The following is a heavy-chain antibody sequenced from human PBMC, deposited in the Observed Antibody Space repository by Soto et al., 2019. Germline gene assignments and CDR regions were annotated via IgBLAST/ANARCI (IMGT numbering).Heavy chain of an antibody. CDR1: GGSFSGYY. CDR3: ARARVRRGYSGYDY. J-gene: IGHJ4*02. D-gene: IGHD5-12*01. CDR2: INHSGST. Sequence: QVQLQQWGAGLLKPSETLSLTCAVYGGSFSGYYWSWIRQPPGKGLEWIGEINHSGSTNYNPSLKSRVTISVDTSKNQFSLKLSSVTAADTAVYYCARARVRRGYSGYDYWGQGTLVTVSS. V-gene: IGHV4-34*01.